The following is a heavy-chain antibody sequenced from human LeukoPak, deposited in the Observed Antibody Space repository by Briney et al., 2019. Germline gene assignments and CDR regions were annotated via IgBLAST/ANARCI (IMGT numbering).Heavy chain of an antibody. Sequence: GGSLRLSCAASGYTFSSYWMSWVRQAPGKGLEWVANIKQDGSEKYYVDSVKGRFTISRDNAKNSLYLQMNSLRAEDTAVYYCARDSPDYYDSSGLDYWGQGTLVTVSS. D-gene: IGHD3-22*01. V-gene: IGHV3-7*01. CDR2: IKQDGSEK. J-gene: IGHJ4*02. CDR1: GYTFSSYW. CDR3: ARDSPDYYDSSGLDY.